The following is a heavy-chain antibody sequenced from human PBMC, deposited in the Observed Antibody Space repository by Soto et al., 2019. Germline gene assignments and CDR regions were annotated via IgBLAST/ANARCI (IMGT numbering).Heavy chain of an antibody. CDR3: ARTTYGDYAAFDI. Sequence: ESLSLTCTVSGASVSSYYWSWIRQPPGKGLEWIGYIYYSGSTNYNPSLKSRVTISVDTSKNQFSLNLSSVTAADTAVYYCARTTYGDYAAFDIWGQGTMVTVSS. J-gene: IGHJ3*02. CDR2: IYYSGST. CDR1: GASVSSYY. V-gene: IGHV4-59*02. D-gene: IGHD4-17*01.